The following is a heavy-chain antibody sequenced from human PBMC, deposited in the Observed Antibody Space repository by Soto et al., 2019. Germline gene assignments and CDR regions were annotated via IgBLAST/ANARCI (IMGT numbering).Heavy chain of an antibody. D-gene: IGHD3-9*01. J-gene: IGHJ3*01. CDR3: AGETSDYDFLAAPTTFDF. Sequence: SETMSLTCAVSGASFTGYYWNWVRQPPGKGLEWIGEINHSGSTDYNPSLMSRVTISVDTSKKQISLKLTSVTAADTAVYYCAGETSDYDFLAAPTTFDFWGQGTMVTVSS. CDR1: GASFTGYY. V-gene: IGHV4-34*01. CDR2: INHSGST.